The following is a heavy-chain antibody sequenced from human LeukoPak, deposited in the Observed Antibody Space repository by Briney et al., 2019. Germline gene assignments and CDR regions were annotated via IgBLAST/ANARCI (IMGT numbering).Heavy chain of an antibody. D-gene: IGHD6-19*01. J-gene: IGHJ4*02. CDR3: AKEEVGAVAGRFDD. V-gene: IGHV3-23*01. Sequence: QPVGSLRLSCAASGFTLSRSAMSWVRQAPGKGLEWVSAISATGINTYYADSVKGRFTISRDNAKNALYLQMNSLRAEDTAVYYCAKEEVGAVAGRFDDWGQGTLVTVSS. CDR1: GFTLSRSA. CDR2: ISATGINT.